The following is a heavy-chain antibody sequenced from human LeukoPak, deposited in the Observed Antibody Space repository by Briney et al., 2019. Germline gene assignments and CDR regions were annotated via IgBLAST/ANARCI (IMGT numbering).Heavy chain of an antibody. CDR2: IGASDGGT. CDR3: ANAIHSKAVALPFDY. V-gene: IGHV3-23*01. D-gene: IGHD6-19*01. J-gene: IGHJ4*02. CDR1: GFTFSNSA. Sequence: GVSLRLSCAASGFTFSNSAMNWVRQAPGRGLEWVSVIGASDGGTYYAVSVKGRFTISRDNSKNTLYLQMNSLRAEDTAVYYCANAIHSKAVALPFDYWGQGTLVTVSS.